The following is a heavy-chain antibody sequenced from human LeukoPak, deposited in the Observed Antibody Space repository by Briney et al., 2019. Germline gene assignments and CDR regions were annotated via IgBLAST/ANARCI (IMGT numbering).Heavy chain of an antibody. Sequence: VASVKVSCKASGGTFSSYAISWARQAPGQGLEWMGGIIPIFGTANYAQKFQGRVTITTDESTSTAYMELSSLRSEDTAVYYCARGRGPYYYYMDVWGKGTTVTVSS. V-gene: IGHV1-69*05. J-gene: IGHJ6*03. CDR1: GGTFSSYA. CDR2: IIPIFGTA. CDR3: ARGRGPYYYYMDV.